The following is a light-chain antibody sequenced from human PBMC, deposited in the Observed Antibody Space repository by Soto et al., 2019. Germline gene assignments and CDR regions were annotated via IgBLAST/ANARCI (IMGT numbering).Light chain of an antibody. CDR1: SRDIGAYNR. V-gene: IGLV2-18*02. Sequence: QSVLTQPPSVSGSPGQSVAISCTGTSRDIGAYNRVSWYQQPPGTAPKLMIYDVNNRPSGVPDRFSGSKSGNTASLTISGLQADDEADYYCSSFTSSNTYGFGTGTKLTVL. CDR2: DVN. J-gene: IGLJ1*01. CDR3: SSFTSSNTYG.